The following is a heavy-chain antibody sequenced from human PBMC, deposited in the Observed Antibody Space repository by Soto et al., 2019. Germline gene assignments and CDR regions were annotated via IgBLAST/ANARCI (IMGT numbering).Heavy chain of an antibody. CDR1: GYTFTGYY. CDR2: INPNSGGT. D-gene: IGHD5-12*01. V-gene: IGHV1-2*04. J-gene: IGHJ6*02. CDR3: ARDLFRVATIHYYYYGMDV. Sequence: GASVKVSCKASGYTFTGYYMHWVRQAPGQGLEWMGWINPNSGGTNYAQKFQGWVTMTRDTSISTAYMELSRLRSDDTAVYYCARDLFRVATIHYYYYGMDVWGQGTTVTVSS.